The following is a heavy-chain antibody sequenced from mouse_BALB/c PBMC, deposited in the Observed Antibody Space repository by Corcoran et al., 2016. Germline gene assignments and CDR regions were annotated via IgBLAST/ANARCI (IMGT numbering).Heavy chain of an antibody. D-gene: IGHD2-10*01. CDR1: GYTFTSYW. CDR3: ARRPYYEDAMDY. Sequence: QVQLQQSGAELAKPGASVKMSCKASGYTFTSYWMHWVKQRPGQGLEWIGYINPSTGYTEYNQKFKDKATLTADKSSSTAYMQLSSLTSEDSAVYYCARRPYYEDAMDYWGQGTSVTVSS. J-gene: IGHJ4*01. CDR2: INPSTGYT. V-gene: IGHV1-7*01.